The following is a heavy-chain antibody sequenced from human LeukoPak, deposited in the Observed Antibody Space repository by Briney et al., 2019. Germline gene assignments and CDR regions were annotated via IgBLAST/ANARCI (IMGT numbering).Heavy chain of an antibody. Sequence: PSETLSLTCTVSGGSISSSSYYWGWIRQPPGKGLEWIGSIYYSGSTYYNPSLKSRVTISVDTSKNQFSLKLSSVTAADTAVYYCVRVVGLTGYSSSWYSGYYYYMDVWGKGTTVTVSS. V-gene: IGHV4-39*07. D-gene: IGHD6-13*01. CDR3: VRVVGLTGYSSSWYSGYYYYMDV. J-gene: IGHJ6*03. CDR1: GGSISSSSYY. CDR2: IYYSGST.